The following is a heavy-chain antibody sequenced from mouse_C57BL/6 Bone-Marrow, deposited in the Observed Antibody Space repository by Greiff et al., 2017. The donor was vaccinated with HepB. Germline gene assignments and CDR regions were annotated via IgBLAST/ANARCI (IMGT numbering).Heavy chain of an antibody. CDR2: ISSGGSYT. CDR3: ARSDYGSSSAWFAY. D-gene: IGHD1-1*01. CDR1: GFTFSSYG. V-gene: IGHV5-6*01. Sequence: EVHLVESGGDLVKPGGSLKLSCAASGFTFSSYGMSWVRQTPDKRLEWVATISSGGSYTYYPDSVKGRFTISRDNAKNTLYLQMSSLKSEDTAMYYCARSDYGSSSAWFAYWGQGTLVTVSA. J-gene: IGHJ3*01.